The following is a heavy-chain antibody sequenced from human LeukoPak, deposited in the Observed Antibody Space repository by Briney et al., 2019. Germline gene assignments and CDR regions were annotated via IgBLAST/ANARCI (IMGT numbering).Heavy chain of an antibody. D-gene: IGHD6-13*01. V-gene: IGHV3-23*01. CDR1: GFTFSSYA. Sequence: PGGSLRLSCAASGFTFSSYAMSWVRQAPGKGLEWVSAISGSGGSTYYADSVKGRFTISRDNSKNTLYLQMNSLRAEDTAVYYCAKACIAAAGTWDYFDYWGQGTLVTVSS. CDR2: ISGSGGST. CDR3: AKACIAAAGTWDYFDY. J-gene: IGHJ4*02.